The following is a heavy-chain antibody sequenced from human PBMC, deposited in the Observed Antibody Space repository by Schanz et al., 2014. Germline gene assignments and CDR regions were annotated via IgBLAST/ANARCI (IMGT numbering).Heavy chain of an antibody. CDR1: GITFSSPS. V-gene: IGHV3-48*01. CDR2: ITYNGGTI. D-gene: IGHD2-21*01. CDR3: ARDGYSVVVISPTESFDI. J-gene: IGHJ3*02. Sequence: EVHLLESVGGLVQPGGSLRLSCAASGITFSSPSLNWVRQAPGKGLEWISYITYNGGTIYYADSVKGRFTISRDNAKNSLYLEMNSLRAEDTAVYYCARDGYSVVVISPTESFDIWGQGTMVTVSP.